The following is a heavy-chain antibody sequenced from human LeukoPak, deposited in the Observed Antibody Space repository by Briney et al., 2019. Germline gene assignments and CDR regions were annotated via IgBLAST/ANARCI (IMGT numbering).Heavy chain of an antibody. V-gene: IGHV4-59*01. CDR2: IYYSGST. CDR3: ARDRTVYYDSSGYPIRTFDY. D-gene: IGHD3-22*01. CDR1: GGSISSYY. J-gene: IGHJ4*02. Sequence: SETLSLTCTVSGGSISSYYWSWIRQPPGKGLGWIGYIYYSGSTNYNPSLKSRVTISVDTSKNQFSLKLSSVTAADTAVYYCARDRTVYYDSSGYPIRTFDYWGQGTLVTVSS.